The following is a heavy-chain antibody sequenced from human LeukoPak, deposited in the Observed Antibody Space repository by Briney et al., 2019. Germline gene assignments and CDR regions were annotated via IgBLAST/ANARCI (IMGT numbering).Heavy chain of an antibody. V-gene: IGHV1-46*01. CDR1: GYTFTIYY. Sequence: ASVKVSCKACGYTFTIYYMHWVRQAPGQGLEWMGIINPSGGSTSYAQKFQGRVTMTRDMSTSTVYMELSSLRSEDTAVYYCARDYGGNPSLFDYWGQGTLVTVSS. CDR2: INPSGGST. J-gene: IGHJ4*02. D-gene: IGHD4-23*01. CDR3: ARDYGGNPSLFDY.